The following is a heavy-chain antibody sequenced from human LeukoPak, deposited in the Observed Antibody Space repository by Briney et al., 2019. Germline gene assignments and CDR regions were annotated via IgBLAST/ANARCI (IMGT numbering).Heavy chain of an antibody. CDR1: GFTFSSYW. CDR3: AKDSLPFVSGWYY. J-gene: IGHJ4*02. Sequence: GGSLRLSCAASGFTFSSYWMSWVRQAPGKGLEWVSAISGSGGSTYYADSVKGRFTISRDNSKNTLYLQMNSLRAEDTAVYYCAKDSLPFVSGWYYWGQGTLVTVSS. V-gene: IGHV3-23*01. D-gene: IGHD6-19*01. CDR2: ISGSGGST.